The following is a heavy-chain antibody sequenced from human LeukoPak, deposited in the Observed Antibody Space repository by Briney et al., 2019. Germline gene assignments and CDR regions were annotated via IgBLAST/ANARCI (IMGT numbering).Heavy chain of an antibody. CDR1: GGSINNYY. Sequence: PSKTLSLTCTVSGGSINNYYWSWIRQPPGKGLDWIGYIYYSGSANYNPSLKSRVTISVDTSKNHFSLKLSSVTAADTAVYYCARDSGSYQSPFDYRGQGTLVTVSS. D-gene: IGHD1-26*01. V-gene: IGHV4-59*01. CDR3: ARDSGSYQSPFDY. CDR2: IYYSGSA. J-gene: IGHJ4*02.